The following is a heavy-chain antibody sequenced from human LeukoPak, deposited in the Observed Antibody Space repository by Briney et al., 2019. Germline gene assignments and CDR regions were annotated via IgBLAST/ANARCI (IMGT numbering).Heavy chain of an antibody. CDR1: GDYITNRISY. J-gene: IGHJ4*02. CDR2: IYHSGST. Sequence: SETLSLTCTVSGDYITNRISYWGWIRQPPGKGLESIGSIYHSGSTYYNPPLMSRVTMSVDTSKNQFSLRLTSVTAADTAVYYCARGAAGYSYGWGQGTLVTVSS. D-gene: IGHD5-18*01. V-gene: IGHV4-39*01. CDR3: ARGAAGYSYG.